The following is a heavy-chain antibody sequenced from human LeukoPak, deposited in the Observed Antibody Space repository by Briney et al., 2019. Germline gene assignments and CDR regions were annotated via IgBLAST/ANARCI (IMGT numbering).Heavy chain of an antibody. CDR2: IGHDGADK. V-gene: IGHV3-30*04. CDR1: GFTFSHYA. D-gene: IGHD3-22*01. Sequence: GRSLRLSCAASGFTFSHYALHWVRQAPGKGLEWVALIGHDGADKYYADSVKGRFLISRDNSKNMLFLQMNSLIIEDTAVYHCARNSDYYDYSPQSVWGQGTLVTVS. J-gene: IGHJ4*02. CDR3: ARNSDYYDYSPQSV.